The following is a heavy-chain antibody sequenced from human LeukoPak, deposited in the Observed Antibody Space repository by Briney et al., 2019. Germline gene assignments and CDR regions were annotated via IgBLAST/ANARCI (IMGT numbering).Heavy chain of an antibody. J-gene: IGHJ4*02. CDR3: ARDRFSGSYSDY. V-gene: IGHV4-59*01. CDR1: GGSISDYY. CDR2: IYYTGTT. D-gene: IGHD1-26*01. Sequence: SETLSLTCTVSGGSISDYYCSRIRQPPGKGLEWIGYIYYTGTTSYNPSLKSRVTMSIDTSKNQISLRLSSVTAADTAIYYCARDRFSGSYSDYWGQGTLVTVSS.